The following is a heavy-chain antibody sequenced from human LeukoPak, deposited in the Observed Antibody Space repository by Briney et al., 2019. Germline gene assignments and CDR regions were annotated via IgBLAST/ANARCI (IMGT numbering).Heavy chain of an antibody. CDR2: ISAYNGNT. D-gene: IGHD3-22*01. J-gene: IGHJ4*02. Sequence: ASVKVSCKASGYTFTSYGISWVRQAPGQGLEWMGWISAYNGNTNYAQKLQGRVTMTTDTPTSTAYMELRSLRSDDTAVYYCARVRGYYDSSGPRDYWGQGTLVTVSS. CDR3: ARVRGYYDSSGPRDY. V-gene: IGHV1-18*01. CDR1: GYTFTSYG.